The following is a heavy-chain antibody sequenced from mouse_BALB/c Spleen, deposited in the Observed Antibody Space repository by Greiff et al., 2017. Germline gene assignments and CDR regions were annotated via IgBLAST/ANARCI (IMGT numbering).Heavy chain of an antibody. J-gene: IGHJ4*01. CDR2: ISSGSSTI. V-gene: IGHV5-17*02. D-gene: IGHD1-1*01. CDR1: GFTFSSFG. Sequence: DVQLVESGGGLVQPGGSRKLSCAASGFTFSSFGMHWVRQAPEKGLEWVAYISSGSSTIYYADTVKGRFTISRDNPKNTLFLQMTSLRSEDTAMYYCARSRNYGSSYGYYAMDYWGQGTSVTVSS. CDR3: ARSRNYGSSYGYYAMDY.